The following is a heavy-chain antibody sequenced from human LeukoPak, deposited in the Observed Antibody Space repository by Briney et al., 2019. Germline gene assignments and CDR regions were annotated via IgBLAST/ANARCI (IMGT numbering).Heavy chain of an antibody. V-gene: IGHV4-4*02. D-gene: IGHD6-19*01. CDR2: IYHSGST. Sequence: SETLSLTCTVSGGSISSSNWWSWVRQPPGKGLEWIGEIYHSGSTNYNPSLKSRVTISVDKSKNQFSLKLSSVTAADTAVYYCARASYSSGWADGMDVWGQGTTVTVSS. CDR3: ARASYSSGWADGMDV. J-gene: IGHJ6*02. CDR1: GGSISSSNW.